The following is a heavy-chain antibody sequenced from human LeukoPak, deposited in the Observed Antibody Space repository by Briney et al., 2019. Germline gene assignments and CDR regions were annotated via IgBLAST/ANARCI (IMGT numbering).Heavy chain of an antibody. D-gene: IGHD6-19*01. CDR2: IYYSGST. J-gene: IGHJ4*02. Sequence: SETLSLTCTVSGGSISSSSYYWGWIRQPPRKGLEWIGSIYYSGSTYYNPSLRSRVTISVDTSKKQFSLKMSSVTAADTAVYYCARHEDPDSSGWYFYFDYWGQGTLVTVSS. V-gene: IGHV4-39*01. CDR3: ARHEDPDSSGWYFYFDY. CDR1: GGSISSSSYY.